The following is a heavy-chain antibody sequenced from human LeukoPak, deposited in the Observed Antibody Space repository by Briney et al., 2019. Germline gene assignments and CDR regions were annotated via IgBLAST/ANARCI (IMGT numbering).Heavy chain of an antibody. CDR3: ATESDYYDSSGPFDY. Sequence: GASVKVSCKASGYTFTSYYIHWVRQPPAQGLEWMGIINPSGGSTSYAQKFQGRVTMTRDTSTSTVYMELSRLRCEDTAVYYCATESDYYDSSGPFDYWGQGTLVTVSS. V-gene: IGHV1-46*01. CDR1: GYTFTSYY. CDR2: INPSGGST. J-gene: IGHJ4*02. D-gene: IGHD3-22*01.